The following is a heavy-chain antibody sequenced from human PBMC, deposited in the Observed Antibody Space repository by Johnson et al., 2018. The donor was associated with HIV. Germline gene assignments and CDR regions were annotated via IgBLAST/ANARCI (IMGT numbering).Heavy chain of an antibody. V-gene: IGHV3-9*01. D-gene: IGHD1-26*01. CDR2: ISWNSGSI. CDR1: GFTFDDYA. Sequence: VESGGGLVQPGRSLRLSCAASGFTFDDYAMHWVRQAPGKGLEWVSGISWNSGSIGYADSVKGRFTISRDNAKNSLYLQMNSLRAEDTAVYYCARDSDKWELRPGAFDIWGQGTMVTVSS. CDR3: ARDSDKWELRPGAFDI. J-gene: IGHJ3*02.